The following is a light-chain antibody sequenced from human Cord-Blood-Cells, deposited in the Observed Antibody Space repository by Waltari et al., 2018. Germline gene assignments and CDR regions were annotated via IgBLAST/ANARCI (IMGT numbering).Light chain of an antibody. V-gene: IGKV3-11*01. CDR2: DAS. CDR3: QQRSNWALT. J-gene: IGKJ4*01. Sequence: EIVLTQSPATLFLSPGERATLSCRASQSVSSYLAWYQQKPGQAPRLLIYDASNRATGIPARFSGSGSGTDFTLTISSLEPEDVAVYYCQQRSNWALTFGGGTKVEIK. CDR1: QSVSSY.